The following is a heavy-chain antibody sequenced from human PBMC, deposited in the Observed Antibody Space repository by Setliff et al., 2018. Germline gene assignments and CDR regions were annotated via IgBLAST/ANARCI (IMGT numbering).Heavy chain of an antibody. CDR1: DDSISSRRYY. CDR2: IYTSWST. D-gene: IGHD3-3*01. J-gene: IGHJ6*03. Sequence: NPSETLSLTCSVSDDSISSRRYYWGWFRQPAGKELEWVGQIYTSWSTNHNPSLKSRVTISLDTYKNQFSLSLTSVTAADTAVYYCARMSGFQYIDVWGKGTTVTVSS. CDR3: ARMSGFQYIDV. V-gene: IGHV4-61*09.